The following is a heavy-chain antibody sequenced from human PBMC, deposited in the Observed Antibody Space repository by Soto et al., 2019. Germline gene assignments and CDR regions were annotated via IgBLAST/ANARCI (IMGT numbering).Heavy chain of an antibody. CDR1: GFTFSSYA. Sequence: GGSLRLSCAASGFTFSSYAMSWVRQAPGKGLEWVSAISGSGGSTYYADSVKGRFTISRDNSKNTLYLQMNSLRAEDTAVYYCANSFGGVIAGDAFDIWGQGTMVTVSS. D-gene: IGHD3-16*02. V-gene: IGHV3-23*01. CDR2: ISGSGGST. CDR3: ANSFGGVIAGDAFDI. J-gene: IGHJ3*02.